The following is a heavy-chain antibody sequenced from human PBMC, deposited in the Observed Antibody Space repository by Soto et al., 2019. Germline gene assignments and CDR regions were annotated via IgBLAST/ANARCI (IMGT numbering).Heavy chain of an antibody. D-gene: IGHD6-19*01. CDR1: GYTFTSYY. Sequence: ASVKVSCKASGYTFTSYYMHWVRQAPVQGLEWMGIINPSGGSTSYAQKFQGRVTMTRDTSTSTVYMELSSLRSEDTAVYYCARDYIAVAGDRTFDIRGQGTMVTVSS. CDR3: ARDYIAVAGDRTFDI. CDR2: INPSGGST. J-gene: IGHJ3*02. V-gene: IGHV1-46*01.